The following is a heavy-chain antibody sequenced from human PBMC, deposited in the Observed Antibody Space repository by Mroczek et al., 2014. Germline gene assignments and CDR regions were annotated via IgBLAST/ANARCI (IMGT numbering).Heavy chain of an antibody. D-gene: IGHD4-23*01. V-gene: IGHV3-33*01. CDR3: ARDLDYGGNSADY. CDR1: GFTFSSYG. CDR2: IWYDGSNK. Sequence: QVQLVESGGGVVQPGRSLRLSCAASGFTFSSYGMHWVRQAPGKGLEWVAVIWYDGSNKYYADSVKGRFTISRDNSKNTLYLQMNSLRAEDTAVYYCARDLDYGGNSADYWGQGTLVTVSS. J-gene: IGHJ4*02.